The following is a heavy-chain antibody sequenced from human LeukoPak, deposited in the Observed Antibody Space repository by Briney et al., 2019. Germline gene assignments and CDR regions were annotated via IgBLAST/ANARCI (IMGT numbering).Heavy chain of an antibody. CDR2: TYYRSKWYN. D-gene: IGHD3-16*01. J-gene: IGHJ5*02. V-gene: IGHV6-1*01. Sequence: SQTLSLTCAISGDSVSSNSASWNWIRQSPSRGLGWLGRTYYRSKWYNDYARSVKSRITIKADTSKNQFSLQLNSVTPEDTAVYYCAREVYIYAYTRFDPWGQGTLVTVSS. CDR1: GDSVSSNSAS. CDR3: AREVYIYAYTRFDP.